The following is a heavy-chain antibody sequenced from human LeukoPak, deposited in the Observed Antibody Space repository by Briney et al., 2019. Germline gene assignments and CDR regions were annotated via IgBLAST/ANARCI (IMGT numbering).Heavy chain of an antibody. J-gene: IGHJ4*02. CDR1: GFTFSTYI. Sequence: RGSLRLSCAASGFTFSTYIMNWVRQAPGKGLEWVSSISGSSTYIYFADSVKGRLTSSRDNAKNSLYLQMNSLRAEDTAVYYCARGHCSGGSCYRSLVDYWGQGTLVTVSS. CDR2: ISGSSTYI. D-gene: IGHD2-15*01. V-gene: IGHV3-21*01. CDR3: ARGHCSGGSCYRSLVDY.